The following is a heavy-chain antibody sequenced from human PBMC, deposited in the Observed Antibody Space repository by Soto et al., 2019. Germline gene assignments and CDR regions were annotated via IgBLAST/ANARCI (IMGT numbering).Heavy chain of an antibody. CDR2: INAGNGNT. Sequence: WASVKVSCKASGYTFTSYAMHWVRQAPGQRLEWMGWINAGNGNTKYSQKFQGRVTITRDTSASTAYMELSSLRSEDTAVYYCARGPQRGGQVEPFDYWGQGTLVTVSS. CDR3: ARGPQRGGQVEPFDY. V-gene: IGHV1-3*01. J-gene: IGHJ4*02. CDR1: GYTFTSYA. D-gene: IGHD2-15*01.